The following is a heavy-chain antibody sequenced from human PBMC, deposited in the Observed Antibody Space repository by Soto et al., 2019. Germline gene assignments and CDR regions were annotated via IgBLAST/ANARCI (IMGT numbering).Heavy chain of an antibody. Sequence: PSETLSLTRPVAGGSICTWYSNWFRQPPGKGRVWLGYIYYRGNTDYNPSLKSRVTISLDTPKNQFSLKLSSVTAADTAVYYCARHPGYYDILTGYTTYYFDYWGQGILVTVSS. CDR1: GGSICTWY. CDR2: IYYRGNT. J-gene: IGHJ4*02. CDR3: ARHPGYYDILTGYTTYYFDY. D-gene: IGHD3-9*01. V-gene: IGHV4-59*08.